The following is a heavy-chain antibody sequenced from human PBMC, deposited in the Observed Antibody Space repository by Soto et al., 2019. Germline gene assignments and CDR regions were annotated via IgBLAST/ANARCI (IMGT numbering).Heavy chain of an antibody. D-gene: IGHD3-10*01. V-gene: IGHV4-59*08. J-gene: IGHJ6*02. Sequence: QVQLQESGPGLVKPSETLSLSCTVSGGSISSYYWSWIRQPPGKGMEWIGFVHHSWGSTYNPSLQRXVXLSLDTSKSQYSLKLPAVTVAVTAVYDCARQRFVALHGLVDVWGQWTRVTVSS. CDR1: GGSISSYY. CDR3: ARQRFVALHGLVDV. CDR2: VHHSWGS.